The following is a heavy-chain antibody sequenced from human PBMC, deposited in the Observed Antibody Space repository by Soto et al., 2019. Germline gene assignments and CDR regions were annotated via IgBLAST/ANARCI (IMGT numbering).Heavy chain of an antibody. V-gene: IGHV4-30-4*01. Sequence: SETLSLTCTVSGGSISSGDYYWSWIRQPPGKGLEWIGYIYYSGSTYYNPSLKSRVTISVDTSKNQFSLKLSSVTAADTAVYYCARGYYGSGIFKDWFDPWGQGTLVTVSS. D-gene: IGHD3-10*01. CDR3: ARGYYGSGIFKDWFDP. J-gene: IGHJ5*02. CDR2: IYYSGST. CDR1: GGSISSGDYY.